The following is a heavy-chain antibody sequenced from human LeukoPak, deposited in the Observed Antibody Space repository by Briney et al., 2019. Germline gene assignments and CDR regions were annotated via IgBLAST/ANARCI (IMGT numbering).Heavy chain of an antibody. CDR3: ARDDQYQLLYGALDY. J-gene: IGHJ4*02. CDR2: IYYSGST. V-gene: IGHV4-39*02. Sequence: PSETLSLTCTVSGGSISSSSYYWGWIRQPPGKGLEWIGSIYYSGSTYYNPSPKSRVTISVDTSKNQFSLKLSSVTAADTAVYYCARDDQYQLLYGALDYWGQGTLVTVSS. CDR1: GGSISSSSYY. D-gene: IGHD2-2*02.